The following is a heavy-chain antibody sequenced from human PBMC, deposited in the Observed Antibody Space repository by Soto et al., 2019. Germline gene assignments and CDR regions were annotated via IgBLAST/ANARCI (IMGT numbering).Heavy chain of an antibody. D-gene: IGHD3-22*01. V-gene: IGHV1-69*13. CDR2: IIPIFGTA. Sequence: VKVSCKASGGTFSSYAISWVRQAPGQGLEWMGGIIPIFGTANYAQKFQGRVTITADESTSTAYMELSRLKSEDTAVYYCAREQGNYSDDSSGYFYYWRKGAVVTVSS. CDR1: GGTFSSYA. CDR3: AREQGNYSDDSSGYFYY. J-gene: IGHJ4*02.